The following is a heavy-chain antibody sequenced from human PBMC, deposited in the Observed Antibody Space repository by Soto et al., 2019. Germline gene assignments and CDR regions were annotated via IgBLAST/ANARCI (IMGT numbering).Heavy chain of an antibody. CDR1: GFTFNNYA. V-gene: IGHV3-23*01. Sequence: PGGSLRLSCAASGFTFNNYAMSWVRQAPGKGLEWVSSVTASGGSTFYADSVKGRFTLSRDSSKNTLFLQMNSLRAEDTALYYCGKYASSSWSLFDYWGQGTLVTSPQ. J-gene: IGHJ4*02. CDR3: GKYASSSWSLFDY. CDR2: VTASGGST. D-gene: IGHD6-13*01.